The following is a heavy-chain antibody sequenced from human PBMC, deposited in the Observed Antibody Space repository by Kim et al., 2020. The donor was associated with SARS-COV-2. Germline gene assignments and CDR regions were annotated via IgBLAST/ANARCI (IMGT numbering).Heavy chain of an antibody. J-gene: IGHJ3*02. CDR3: ARNAHDAFDI. Sequence: STNYANSVKGRFTSTRDKSKNTLYLQMNSLRAEDTAVYYCARNAHDAFDIWGQGTMVTVSS. V-gene: IGHV3-66*01. CDR2: ST.